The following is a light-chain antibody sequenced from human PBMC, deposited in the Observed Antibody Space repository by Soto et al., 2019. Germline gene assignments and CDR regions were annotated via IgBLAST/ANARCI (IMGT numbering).Light chain of an antibody. Sequence: IRMTQSPSTQSASIGDRVTITCRASQSIGNWLAWYQQKPVRAPKLLMYEASSLESGVPSRFSGSGSGTEFTLTISGLQPDDFATYHCQQYKSYPWTFGQGTKVEIK. CDR2: EAS. CDR3: QQYKSYPWT. J-gene: IGKJ1*01. CDR1: QSIGNW. V-gene: IGKV1-5*03.